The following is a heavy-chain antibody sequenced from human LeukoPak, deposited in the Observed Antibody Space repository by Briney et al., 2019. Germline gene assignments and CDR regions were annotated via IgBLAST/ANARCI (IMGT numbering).Heavy chain of an antibody. CDR3: AKGSCSGGSCYPRSRRDNWFDP. V-gene: IGHV3-23*01. Sequence: GGSLRLSCAASGFTFSSYAMSWARQAPGKGLEWVSAISGSGGSTYYADSVKGRFTISRDNSKNTLYLQMNSLRAEDTAVYYCAKGSCSGGSCYPRSRRDNWFDPWGQGTLVTVSS. CDR1: GFTFSSYA. CDR2: ISGSGGST. D-gene: IGHD2-15*01. J-gene: IGHJ5*02.